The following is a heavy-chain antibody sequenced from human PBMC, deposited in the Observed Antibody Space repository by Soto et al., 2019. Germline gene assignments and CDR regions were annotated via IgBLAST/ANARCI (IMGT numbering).Heavy chain of an antibody. V-gene: IGHV3-53*01. J-gene: IGHJ1*01. CDR1: GFTVSRNY. CDR2: IYSGGST. D-gene: IGHD3-22*01. CDR3: ARDRVESGYPEYFQH. Sequence: EVQLVESGGGLIQPGGSLRLSCAASGFTVSRNYMSWVRQAPGKGLEWVSVIYSGGSTYYADSVKGRFTISRDNSKNTLYLQMNSLRAEDKAVYYCARDRVESGYPEYFQHWGQGTLVTVSS.